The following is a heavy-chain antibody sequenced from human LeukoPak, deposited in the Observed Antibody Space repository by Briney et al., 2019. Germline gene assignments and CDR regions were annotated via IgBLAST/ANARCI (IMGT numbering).Heavy chain of an antibody. Sequence: GGSLRLSCAVSGFTVSDKYMRWVRQAPGKGLEWVSGISGNGGGTYYADSVKGRLTISRDNSKNTLYLQMNSLRVGDTAVYYCAKSFGYSRSWFDNWGQGTLVTVSS. CDR1: GFTVSDKY. CDR2: ISGNGGGT. J-gene: IGHJ4*02. D-gene: IGHD6-13*01. CDR3: AKSFGYSRSWFDN. V-gene: IGHV3-23*01.